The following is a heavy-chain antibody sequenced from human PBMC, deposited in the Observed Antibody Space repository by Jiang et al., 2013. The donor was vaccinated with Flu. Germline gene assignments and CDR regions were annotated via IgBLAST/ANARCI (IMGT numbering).Heavy chain of an antibody. D-gene: IGHD1-26*01. CDR1: GFTFDTSA. J-gene: IGHJ4*01. V-gene: IGHV3-23*01. CDR2: INSRGGST. CDR3: TKDQRWDLPHFSDY. Sequence: VQLLESGGGMVQPGGSLKLSCTSSGFTFDTSAMSWVRQGPGKGLEWVAGINSRGGSTYYGDSVRGRFTISRDNSRDMLYLEMNSLRAEDTAIYYCTKDQRWDLPHFSDY.